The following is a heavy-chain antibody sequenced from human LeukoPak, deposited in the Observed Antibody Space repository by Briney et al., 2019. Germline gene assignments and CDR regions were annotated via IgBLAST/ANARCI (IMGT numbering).Heavy chain of an antibody. CDR1: GYTFTSYG. J-gene: IGHJ3*02. D-gene: IGHD6-6*01. Sequence: GESLKISCKASGYTFTSYGISWVRQAPGQGLEWMGWISAYNGNTNYAQKLQGRVTMTTDTPTSTAYMELRSLRSDDTAVYYCARDVIVGQLVPPGAFDIGGQGTMVTVSS. CDR3: ARDVIVGQLVPPGAFDI. CDR2: ISAYNGNT. V-gene: IGHV1-18*01.